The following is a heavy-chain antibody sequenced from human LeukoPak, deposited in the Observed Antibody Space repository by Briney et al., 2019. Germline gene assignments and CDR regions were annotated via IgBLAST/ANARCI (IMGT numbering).Heavy chain of an antibody. CDR3: ARRDRSYGSGSYYIDY. CDR1: GFTFSSYG. D-gene: IGHD3-10*01. J-gene: IGHJ4*02. V-gene: IGHV3-33*01. Sequence: GGSLRLSCAASGFTFSSYGMHWVRQAPGKGLEWVAVIWYDGSNKYYADSVKGRFTISRDNSKNTLYLQMNSLRAEDTAVYYCARRDRSYGSGSYYIDYWGQGTLVTVSS. CDR2: IWYDGSNK.